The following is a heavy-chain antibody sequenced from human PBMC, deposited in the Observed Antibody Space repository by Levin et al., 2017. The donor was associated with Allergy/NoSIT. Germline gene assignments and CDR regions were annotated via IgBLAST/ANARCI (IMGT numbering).Heavy chain of an antibody. CDR3: ARHQDYYSSGSYDTAFDI. D-gene: IGHD3-10*01. J-gene: IGHJ3*02. CDR1: GGSIGSTTYY. V-gene: IGHV4-39*01. CDR2: IYYSGSP. Sequence: KASETLSLTCTVSGGSIGSTTYYWDWIRQPPGKGLEWIGTIYYSGSPNYNPSLKSRVTISVDTSKNQFSLKLSSVTAADTAVYYCARHQDYYSSGSYDTAFDIWGQGTMVTVSS.